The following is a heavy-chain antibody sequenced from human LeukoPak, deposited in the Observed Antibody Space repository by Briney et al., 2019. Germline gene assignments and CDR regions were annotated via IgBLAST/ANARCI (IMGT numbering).Heavy chain of an antibody. CDR2: INPNSGGT. J-gene: IGHJ4*02. Sequence: ASVKVSCKASGYTFTGYYMHWVRQAPGQGLEGMGWINPNSGGTNYAQTFQGRVTMTRDTSISTAYMELSRLRSADTAVYYCARGYCSSTSCYFRYWGQGTLVTVSS. V-gene: IGHV1-2*02. CDR3: ARGYCSSTSCYFRY. CDR1: GYTFTGYY. D-gene: IGHD2-2*01.